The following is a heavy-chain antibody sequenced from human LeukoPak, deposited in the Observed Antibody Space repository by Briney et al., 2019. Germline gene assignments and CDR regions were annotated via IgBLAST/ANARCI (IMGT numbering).Heavy chain of an antibody. CDR1: GYTFTSYG. CDR2: ISAYNGNT. J-gene: IGHJ4*02. CDR3: ARRDPYSSSWYYFDY. Sequence: ASVKVFCKASGYTFTSYGISWVRQAPGQGLEWMGWISAYNGNTNYAQKLQGRVTMTTDTSTSTAYMELRSLRSDDTAVYYCARRDPYSSSWYYFDYWGQGTLVTVSS. D-gene: IGHD6-13*01. V-gene: IGHV1-18*01.